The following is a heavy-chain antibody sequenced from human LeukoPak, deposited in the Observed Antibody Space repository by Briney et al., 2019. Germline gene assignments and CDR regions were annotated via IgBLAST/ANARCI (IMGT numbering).Heavy chain of an antibody. CDR2: IYYSGST. V-gene: IGHV4-59*08. CDR3: ARLSYDRSGYWPDYFDY. J-gene: IGHJ4*02. Sequence: SETLSLTCTVSGGSISSYYWNWIRQPPGKGLEWIGYIYYSGSTNYSPSLKSRVTISVDMSKNQFSLELSSVTAADTAVYYCARLSYDRSGYWPDYFDYWGQGTLVTVSS. D-gene: IGHD3-22*01. CDR1: GGSISSYY.